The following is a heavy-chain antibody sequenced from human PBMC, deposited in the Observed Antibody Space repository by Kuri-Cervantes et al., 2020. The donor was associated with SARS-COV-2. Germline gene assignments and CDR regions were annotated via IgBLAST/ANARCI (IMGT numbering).Heavy chain of an antibody. CDR2: IWYDGSNK. CDR3: ARELYSNPYYYYGMDV. D-gene: IGHD4-11*01. CDR1: GFTFSSYG. Sequence: GESLKISCAASGFTFSSYGMHWVRQAPGKGLEWVAVIWYDGSNKYYADSVKGRFTISRDNSKNTLYLQMNSLRAEDTAVYYCARELYSNPYYYYGMDVWGQGTPVTVSS. J-gene: IGHJ6*02. V-gene: IGHV3-33*08.